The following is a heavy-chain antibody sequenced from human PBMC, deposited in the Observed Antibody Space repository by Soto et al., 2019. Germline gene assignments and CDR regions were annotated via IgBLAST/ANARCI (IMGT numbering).Heavy chain of an antibody. V-gene: IGHV4-61*01. J-gene: IGHJ3*02. Sequence: PSETLSLTCTVSGGSVSSGTYYWSWIRQPPGKGLEWIGYIYYSGNTNYNPSLKSRVTISVDTSKKQFSLILTSVTAADTAVYYCATDMAASGTDAFDIWGQGTMVTVSS. CDR3: ATDMAASGTDAFDI. CDR1: GGSVSSGTYY. D-gene: IGHD6-13*01. CDR2: IYYSGNT.